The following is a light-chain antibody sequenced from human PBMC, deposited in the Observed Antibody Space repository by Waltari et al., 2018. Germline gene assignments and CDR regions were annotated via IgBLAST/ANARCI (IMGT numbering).Light chain of an antibody. Sequence: QSALTQPASVSGSPGQSITISCTGTSSHVGGYNYVPWYQQHPGKAPKLMIYDVSNRPSGVSNRFSGSKSGNTASLTISGLQAEDEADYYCSSYISSSTLELFGGGTSLTVL. V-gene: IGLV2-14*03. CDR1: SSHVGGYNY. CDR2: DVS. J-gene: IGLJ2*01. CDR3: SSYISSSTLEL.